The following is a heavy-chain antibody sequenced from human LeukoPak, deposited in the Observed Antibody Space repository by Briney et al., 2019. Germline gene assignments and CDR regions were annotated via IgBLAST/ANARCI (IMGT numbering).Heavy chain of an antibody. V-gene: IGHV3-11*04. J-gene: IGHJ6*02. D-gene: IGHD3-9*01. CDR2: ISSSGDKT. CDR1: GFTFSNYY. Sequence: GGSLRLSCAASGFTFSNYYMSWIRQAPGKGLEWVSYISSSGDKTYHADSVKGRFTISRDNAKNSLYLQMNSLRAEDTAVYYCARDSGFAVAYGMDVWGQGTTVTVSS. CDR3: ARDSGFAVAYGMDV.